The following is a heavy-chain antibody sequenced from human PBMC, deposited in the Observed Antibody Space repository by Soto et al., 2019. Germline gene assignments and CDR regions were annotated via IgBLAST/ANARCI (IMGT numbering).Heavy chain of an antibody. CDR3: ARRAYGDHGYYYGMDV. CDR2: IYPGDSDT. CDR1: GYSFTSYW. J-gene: IGHJ6*02. V-gene: IGHV5-51*01. Sequence: PGESLTISCKGSGYSFTSYWIGWVRQMPGKGLEWMGIIYPGDSDTRYSPSFQGQVTISADKSISTAYLQWSSLKASDTAMYYCARRAYGDHGYYYGMDVWGQGTTVTVSS. D-gene: IGHD4-17*01.